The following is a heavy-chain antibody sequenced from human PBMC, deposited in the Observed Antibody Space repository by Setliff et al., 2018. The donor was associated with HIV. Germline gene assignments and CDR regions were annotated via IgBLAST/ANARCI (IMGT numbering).Heavy chain of an antibody. D-gene: IGHD1-26*01. CDR3: ARSTVGAGASFP. J-gene: IGHJ5*02. CDR2: ISHSGNT. CDR1: GDSINTHY. V-gene: IGHV4-59*11. Sequence: TSETLSLTCTVSGDSINTHYWSWIRQPPGKGLEWIGCISHSGNTNFNPSLNSRVTISLDTSKNQFSLRLTSLTAADTAIYYCARSTVGAGASFPCGRGSLVTVSS.